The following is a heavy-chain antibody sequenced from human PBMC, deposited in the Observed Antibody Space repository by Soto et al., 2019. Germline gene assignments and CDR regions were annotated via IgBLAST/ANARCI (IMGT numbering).Heavy chain of an antibody. CDR2: TYYRSKWYN. Sequence: PSQTLSLTCAISGDSVSSNSAAWNWIRQSPSRGLEWLGRTYYRSKWYNDYAVSVKSRITINPDTSKNQFSLQLNSVTPEDTAVYYCARDKGIAAAGTPTDAFDIWGQGTMVTVSS. D-gene: IGHD6-13*01. CDR1: GDSVSSNSAA. J-gene: IGHJ3*02. CDR3: ARDKGIAAAGTPTDAFDI. V-gene: IGHV6-1*01.